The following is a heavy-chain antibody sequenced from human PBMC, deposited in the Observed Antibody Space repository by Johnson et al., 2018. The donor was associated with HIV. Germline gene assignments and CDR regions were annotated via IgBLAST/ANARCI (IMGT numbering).Heavy chain of an antibody. D-gene: IGHD3-16*01. CDR2: IYTGGTT. V-gene: IGHV3-66*02. J-gene: IGHJ3*02. CDR3: ARDGGSKGKGAFDM. Sequence: QLLESGGGLVQPGASLTLSCAASGLTVSSNYMSWVRQAPGKGLEWVSIIYTGGTTYYADSVKGRFTISRDNSKNTVYLQMNSLRAEDTAVYYCARDGGSKGKGAFDMWGQGTLVTVSS. CDR1: GLTVSSNY.